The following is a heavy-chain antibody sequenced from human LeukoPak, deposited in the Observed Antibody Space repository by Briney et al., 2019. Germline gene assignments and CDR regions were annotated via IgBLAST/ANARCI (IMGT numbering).Heavy chain of an antibody. D-gene: IGHD6-6*01. CDR1: GGSISSSSHY. CDR2: IYYSGST. CDR3: ARGLAARLRSNYYMDV. J-gene: IGHJ6*03. Sequence: SETLSLTCTVSGGSISSSSHYWGWIRQPPGKGLEWIGSIYYSGSTYYNPSLKSRVTISVDTSKNQFSLKLSSVTAADAAVYYCARGLAARLRSNYYMDVWGKGATVTVSS. V-gene: IGHV4-39*07.